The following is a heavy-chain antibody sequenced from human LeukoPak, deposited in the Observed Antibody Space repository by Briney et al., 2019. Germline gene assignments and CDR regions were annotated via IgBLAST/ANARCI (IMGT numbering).Heavy chain of an antibody. J-gene: IGHJ4*02. V-gene: IGHV1-69*13. CDR2: IIPIFGTA. D-gene: IGHD2-2*01. CDR1: GGTFSSYA. CDR3: ARGSGYCSSTSCYDFDY. Sequence: SVKVSCKASGGTFSSYAISWVRQAPGQGLEWMGGIIPIFGTANYAQKFQGRVTITADESTSTAYMELSSLRSEDTAVYYRARGSGYCSSTSCYDFDYWGQGTLVTVSS.